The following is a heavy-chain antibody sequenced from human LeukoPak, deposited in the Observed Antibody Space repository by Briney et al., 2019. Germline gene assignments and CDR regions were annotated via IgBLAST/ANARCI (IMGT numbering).Heavy chain of an antibody. CDR1: GGSISSYY. CDR2: IYYTGST. CDR3: ARENYYDY. Sequence: SETLSLTCTVSGGSISSYYWGWIRQPPGRELEWIGYIYYTGSTNYNPSLKSRVTISVDTSKNQFSLKLSSVTAADTAVYYCARENYYDYWGQGILVTVSS. J-gene: IGHJ4*02. V-gene: IGHV4-59*01.